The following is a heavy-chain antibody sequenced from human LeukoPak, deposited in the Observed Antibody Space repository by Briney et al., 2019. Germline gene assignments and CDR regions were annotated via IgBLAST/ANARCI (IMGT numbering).Heavy chain of an antibody. V-gene: IGHV4-59*01. CDR3: ARGRTPEDY. CDR2: IYYSGST. J-gene: IGHJ4*02. CDR1: GGSISSYF. Sequence: SETLSLTCTVAGGSISSYFWSWIRQPPGKGLEWIGYIYYSGSTNYNPSLKSRVTISVDTSKNQFSLKLSSVTAADTAVYYCARGRTPEDYWGQGTLVTVSS.